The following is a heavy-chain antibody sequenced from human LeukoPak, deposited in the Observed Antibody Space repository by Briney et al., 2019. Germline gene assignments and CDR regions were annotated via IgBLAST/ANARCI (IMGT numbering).Heavy chain of an antibody. CDR2: INHSGST. Sequence: SETLSLTCAVYGGSFSGYYWSWIRQPPGKGLEWIGEINHSGSTNYNPSLKSRVTISVDTSKNQFSLKLSSVTAADTAVYHCAGNGGCWGQGTLVTVSS. CDR1: GGSFSGYY. J-gene: IGHJ4*02. CDR3: AGNGGC. D-gene: IGHD2-8*01. V-gene: IGHV4-34*01.